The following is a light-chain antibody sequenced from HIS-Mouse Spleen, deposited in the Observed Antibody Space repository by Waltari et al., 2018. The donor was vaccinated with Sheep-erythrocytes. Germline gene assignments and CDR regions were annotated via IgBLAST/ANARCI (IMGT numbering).Light chain of an antibody. J-gene: IGLJ3*02. CDR3: CSYAGSSTWV. Sequence: QSALTQPRSVSGSPGQSVTISCTGTSSDVGGYNYVSWYQQHPGKAPKLMIYEGSKRPSGVSNRFSGYKSGNTASLTISGLQAEDEADYYCCSYAGSSTWVFGGGTKLTVL. V-gene: IGLV2-23*01. CDR2: EGS. CDR1: SSDVGGYNY.